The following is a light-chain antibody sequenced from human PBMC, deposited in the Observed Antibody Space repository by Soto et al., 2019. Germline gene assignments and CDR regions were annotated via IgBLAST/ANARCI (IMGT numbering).Light chain of an antibody. CDR2: DAS. Sequence: EIVMTQSPATLSVSAWERATLSCKASQSVRSYLAWYQQKPGQAPRLLLYDASNRGPGIPARFSGSGSGTDFTLTISSLEPDDFAVYYCQQRSSWPRITFGQGTRLEIK. J-gene: IGKJ5*01. V-gene: IGKV3-11*01. CDR1: QSVRSY. CDR3: QQRSSWPRIT.